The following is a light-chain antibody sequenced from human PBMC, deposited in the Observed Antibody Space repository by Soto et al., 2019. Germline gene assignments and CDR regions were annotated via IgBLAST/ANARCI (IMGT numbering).Light chain of an antibody. CDR2: EVT. J-gene: IGLJ1*01. CDR1: SSDVGSFNY. V-gene: IGLV2-14*01. CDR3: VSYATSTTLYV. Sequence: QSALTQPAPVSGSPGQSITISCTATSSDVGSFNYVSWYQHHPGKAPKLMIYEVTSRPSGVSNRFSGSKFGNTASLTISGLQAEDEADYYCVSYATSTTLYVFGSGTKVTVL.